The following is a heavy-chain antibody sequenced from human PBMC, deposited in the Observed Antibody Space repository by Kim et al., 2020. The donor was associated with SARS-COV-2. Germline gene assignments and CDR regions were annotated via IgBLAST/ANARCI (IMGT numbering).Heavy chain of an antibody. J-gene: IGHJ4*02. D-gene: IGHD3-16*01. Sequence: DSVKGRFTISRDNAKNSLYLQMNSLRAEDTAVYYCARDRDYDYVWGSYGYWGQGTLVTVSS. CDR3: ARDRDYDYVWGSYGY. V-gene: IGHV3-48*03.